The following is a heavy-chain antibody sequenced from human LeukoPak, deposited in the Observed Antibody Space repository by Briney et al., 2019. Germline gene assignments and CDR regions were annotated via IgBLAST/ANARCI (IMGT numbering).Heavy chain of an antibody. CDR2: LYHSGNS. V-gene: IGHV4-39*01. Sequence: SETLSLTCSVSGGSVTTTYYWSWIRQPPGGGLEWIASLYHSGNSNYNPSLKSRVTMSVDTSRNQFSLQLTSMTAADTAIYYCTRHQTNFYGSGAPFDPWGQGTLVTVSS. CDR1: GGSVTTTYY. D-gene: IGHD3-10*01. CDR3: TRHQTNFYGSGAPFDP. J-gene: IGHJ5*02.